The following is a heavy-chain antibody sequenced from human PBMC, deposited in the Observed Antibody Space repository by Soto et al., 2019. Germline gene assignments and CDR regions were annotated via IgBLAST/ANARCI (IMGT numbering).Heavy chain of an antibody. CDR2: ISYDGSNK. V-gene: IGHV3-30-3*01. Sequence: SCAASGFTFSSYAMHWVRQAPGKGLEWVAVISYDGSNKYYADSVKGRFTISRDNSKNTLYLQMNSLRAEDTAVYYCARTIAAAGISGMDVWGQGTTVTVSS. J-gene: IGHJ6*02. CDR3: ARTIAAAGISGMDV. CDR1: GFTFSSYA. D-gene: IGHD6-13*01.